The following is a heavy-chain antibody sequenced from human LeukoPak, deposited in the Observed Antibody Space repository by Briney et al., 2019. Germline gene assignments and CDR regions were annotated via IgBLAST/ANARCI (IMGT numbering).Heavy chain of an antibody. D-gene: IGHD2-15*01. CDR3: ARSLSVVGGYIDC. CDR1: GGSISSYY. J-gene: IGHJ4*02. Sequence: SETLSLTCTVSGGSISSYYWSWVRQPPGKGLEWIGYISYSGSDNYNPALKNRVTISVDTSKNQFSLKLSSVTAADTAEYYCARSLSVVGGYIDCWGQGTLVTVSS. V-gene: IGHV4-59*08. CDR2: ISYSGSD.